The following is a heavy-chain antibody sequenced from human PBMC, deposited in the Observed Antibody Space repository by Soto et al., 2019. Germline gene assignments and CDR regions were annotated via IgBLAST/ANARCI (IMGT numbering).Heavy chain of an antibody. D-gene: IGHD3-3*01. CDR3: ARWYYDFWSGYFMDV. Sequence: SETLSLTCTVSGGSISSYYWSWIRQPPGKGLEWIGYIYYSGSTNYNPSLKSRVTISVDTSKNQFSLKLSSVTAADTAVYYCARWYYDFWSGYFMDVWGQGTTVTVSS. CDR2: IYYSGST. J-gene: IGHJ6*02. CDR1: GGSISSYY. V-gene: IGHV4-59*01.